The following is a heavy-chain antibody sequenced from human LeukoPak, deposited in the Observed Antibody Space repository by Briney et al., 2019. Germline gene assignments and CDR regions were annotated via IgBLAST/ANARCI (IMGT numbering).Heavy chain of an antibody. V-gene: IGHV3-7*01. CDR1: GFIFTDSW. CDR3: ATGANLFQF. Sequence: GGSLRLSCAASGFIFTDSWMSWVRQAPGKGLEWVANIRHDGSQTYYLDSVKGRFTISRDNAKNEVYLDMNNLRGADTAVYYCATGANLFQFWGQGTLVTVSS. CDR2: IRHDGSQT. D-gene: IGHD1-14*01. J-gene: IGHJ4*02.